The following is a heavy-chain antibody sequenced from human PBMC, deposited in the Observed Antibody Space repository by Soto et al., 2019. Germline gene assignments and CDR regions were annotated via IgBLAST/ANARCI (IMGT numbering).Heavy chain of an antibody. D-gene: IGHD2-15*01. Sequence: GGSLRLSCAASGFTFSSYSMNWVRQAPGKGLEWVSSISSSSSYIYYADSAKGRFTISRDNAKNSLYLQMNSLRAEDTAVYYCAKGWDIVVVVAATQISPYDYWGQGTLVT. CDR3: AKGWDIVVVVAATQISPYDY. CDR2: ISSSSSYI. CDR1: GFTFSSYS. J-gene: IGHJ4*02. V-gene: IGHV3-21*04.